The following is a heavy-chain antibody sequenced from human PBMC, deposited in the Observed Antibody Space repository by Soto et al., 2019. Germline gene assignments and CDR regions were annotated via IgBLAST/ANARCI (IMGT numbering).Heavy chain of an antibody. J-gene: IGHJ6*02. V-gene: IGHV5-51*01. D-gene: IGHD3-9*01. CDR1: GYSFSSYW. CDR2: IYPDDSDT. CDR3: ARNSLTGYYNYYYSMDV. Sequence: PGESLKISCKSSGYSFSSYWIAWVRLMPGKGLEWMGSIYPDDSDTKYSLSFQGQVTISADKSISAAYLQWSSLKASDTAIYYCARNSLTGYYNYYYSMDVWGQGTTVTVSS.